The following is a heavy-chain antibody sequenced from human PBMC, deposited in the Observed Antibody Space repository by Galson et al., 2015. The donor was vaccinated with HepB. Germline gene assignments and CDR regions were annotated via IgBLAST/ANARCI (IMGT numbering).Heavy chain of an antibody. CDR1: GFTFSTYA. J-gene: IGHJ5*01. CDR3: AKSPRGGVPHPTWFDS. Sequence: SLRLSCAASGFTFSTYAMSWVRQAPGKGLEWVSAISGSIGNTYYADSVKGRFTISRDNSKNTLYLQMDSLRAEDTAVYYCAKSPRGGVPHPTWFDSWGQGTLVTVSS. CDR2: ISGSIGNT. V-gene: IGHV3-23*01. D-gene: IGHD3-10*01.